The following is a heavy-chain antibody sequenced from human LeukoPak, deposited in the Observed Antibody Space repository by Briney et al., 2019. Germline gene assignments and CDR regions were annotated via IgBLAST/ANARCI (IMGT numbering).Heavy chain of an antibody. CDR1: GFTFSSYA. CDR2: ISYDGSNK. V-gene: IGHV3-30-3*01. D-gene: IGHD4-23*01. CDR3: ARSVVTGYYGMDV. J-gene: IGHJ6*02. Sequence: GRSLRLSCAASGFTFSSYAMHWVRQAPGKGLEWVAVISYDGSNKYYADSVKGRFTISRDNSKNTLYLQMNSLRAEDTAVYYCARSVVTGYYGMDVWGQGTTVTVSS.